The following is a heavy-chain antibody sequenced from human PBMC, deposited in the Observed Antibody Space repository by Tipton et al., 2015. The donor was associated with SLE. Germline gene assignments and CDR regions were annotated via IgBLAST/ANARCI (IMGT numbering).Heavy chain of an antibody. Sequence: TLSLTCTVSGDSIGSNSHFWGWLRQSPGQGLEWIGSIYHGGSTYYNSPFESRITLSADTSKNQFSLKLNSVTAADTAVYYCARDWRDSGWYGGFDSWAQGTLVPVSS. D-gene: IGHD6-19*01. CDR1: GDSIGSNSHF. V-gene: IGHV4-39*07. CDR2: IYHGGST. J-gene: IGHJ4*02. CDR3: ARDWRDSGWYGGFDS.